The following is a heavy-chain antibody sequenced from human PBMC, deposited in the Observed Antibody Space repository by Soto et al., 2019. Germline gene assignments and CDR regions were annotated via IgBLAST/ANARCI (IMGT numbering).Heavy chain of an antibody. D-gene: IGHD6-13*01. Sequence: PSETLSLTCTVSGASMNSYHWSWIRQHAGKGLEWIGHIHGSGSTNYDPSLKSRVTMSVDTSKNQFSLRLMSLTAADTAVYYCARDQGVAAAGITWFDPWGQGSLVTVSS. V-gene: IGHV4-4*07. CDR2: IHGSGST. J-gene: IGHJ5*02. CDR1: GASMNSYH. CDR3: ARDQGVAAAGITWFDP.